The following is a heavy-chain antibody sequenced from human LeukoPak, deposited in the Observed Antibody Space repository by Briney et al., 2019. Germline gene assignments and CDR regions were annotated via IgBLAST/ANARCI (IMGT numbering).Heavy chain of an antibody. Sequence: EASVKVSCKASGYTFTSNGISWVRQAPGQRLEWMGWINAGNGKTKYSQKLQGRVTIIRDTSASTVYMELSSLRSEDTAVYYCARSYHDILTGYVRNWFDPWGQGTLVTVSS. CDR1: GYTFTSNG. CDR2: INAGNGKT. J-gene: IGHJ5*02. V-gene: IGHV1-3*01. D-gene: IGHD3-9*01. CDR3: ARSYHDILTGYVRNWFDP.